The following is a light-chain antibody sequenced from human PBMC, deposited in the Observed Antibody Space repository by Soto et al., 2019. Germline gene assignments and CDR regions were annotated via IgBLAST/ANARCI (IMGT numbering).Light chain of an antibody. J-gene: IGLJ1*01. CDR1: SSDVGGYNY. Sequence: QLVLTQPASVSGSPGQSITISCTVTSSDVGGYNYVSWYQQHPGKAPKLMIYEVNNRPSGVSNRFSVSKSGNTASLTISGLQAEDEADYYCSSYTSTSTLDVFGTGTKVTVL. CDR3: SSYTSTSTLDV. CDR2: EVN. V-gene: IGLV2-14*01.